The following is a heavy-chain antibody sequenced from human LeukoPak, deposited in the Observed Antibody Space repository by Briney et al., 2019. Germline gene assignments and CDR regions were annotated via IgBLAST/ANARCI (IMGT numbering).Heavy chain of an antibody. CDR2: ISSSSSYI. CDR3: ARRMSSGWALEDY. Sequence: GGSLRLSCTASGLTFSSYSMNWVRQAPGKGLEWVSSISSSSSYIYYADSVKGRFTISRDNAKNTLYLQMNSLRDEDTAVYYCARRMSSGWALEDYWGQGTLVTVSS. D-gene: IGHD6-19*01. V-gene: IGHV3-21*01. CDR1: GLTFSSYS. J-gene: IGHJ4*02.